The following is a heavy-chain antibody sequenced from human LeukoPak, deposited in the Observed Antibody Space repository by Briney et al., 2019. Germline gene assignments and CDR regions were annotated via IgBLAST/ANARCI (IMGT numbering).Heavy chain of an antibody. CDR3: ASRPRGDYSYYFAY. Sequence: SETLSLTCTVSGGSISSSSYYWVWIRQPPEKGLVWIGSIYYSGSTYNNPSLQSPVTISVDPSKNQFSLKLSSVTAADTAVYYCASRPRGDYSYYFAYWGQGTLVTVSS. V-gene: IGHV4-39*01. J-gene: IGHJ4*02. D-gene: IGHD4-17*01. CDR1: GGSISSSSYY. CDR2: IYYSGST.